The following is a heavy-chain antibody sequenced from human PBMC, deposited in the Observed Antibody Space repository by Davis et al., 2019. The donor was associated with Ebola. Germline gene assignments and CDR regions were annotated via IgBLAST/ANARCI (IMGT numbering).Heavy chain of an antibody. J-gene: IGHJ4*02. D-gene: IGHD6-19*01. CDR2: IIPILGIA. CDR1: GGTFSSYT. CDR3: AKSNQWREYFNS. Sequence: SVKVSCKASGGTFSSYTISWVRQAPGQGLEWMGRIIPILGIANYAQKFQGRVTITADKSTSTAYMELSSLRAEDTAIYYCAKSNQWREYFNSWGQGTLVTVSS. V-gene: IGHV1-69*02.